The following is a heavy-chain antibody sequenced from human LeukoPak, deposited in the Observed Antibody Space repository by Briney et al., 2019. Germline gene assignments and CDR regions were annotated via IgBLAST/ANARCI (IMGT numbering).Heavy chain of an antibody. CDR2: ISRTGNSI. D-gene: IGHD3-22*01. J-gene: IGHJ4*02. CDR1: GFTLSSYE. V-gene: IGHV3-48*03. CDR3: ARELPPVVNFYFDS. Sequence: GGSLRLSCAASGFTLSSYEMNWVRLAPGKGLEWISYISRTGNSIYYADSVKGRFSISRDNSKNTLYLQMNSLRAEDTAVYYCARELPPVVNFYFDSWGQGTLVTVSS.